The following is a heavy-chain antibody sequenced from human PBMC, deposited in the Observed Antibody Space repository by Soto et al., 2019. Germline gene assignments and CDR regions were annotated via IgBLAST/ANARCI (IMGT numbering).Heavy chain of an antibody. V-gene: IGHV3-21*01. D-gene: IGHD2-15*01. CDR2: ISVSSGYI. CDR3: ARDSCSGSSCFSEYFQH. Sequence: SLKLSCAASGFTFNNYTMNWVRQAPGKGLEWVSPISVSSGYIYYADSLKGRFTISRDNAKNSLYLQMNSLRAEDTAVYYCARDSCSGSSCFSEYFQHWGQGTLVTVSS. CDR1: GFTFNNYT. J-gene: IGHJ1*01.